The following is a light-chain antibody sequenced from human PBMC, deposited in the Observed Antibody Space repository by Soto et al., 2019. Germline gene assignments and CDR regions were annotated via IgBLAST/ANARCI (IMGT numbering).Light chain of an antibody. V-gene: IGLV2-23*03. Sequence: QSALTQPASVSGSPGQSISIFCNGTSSDVVTYNLVSWYQQHPGKAPTVLIYEGTKRPSGVSNRFSGSKSGNTASLTISGLQTEDEADYYCYSFAGSTTFSYVFGPGTKLTVL. J-gene: IGLJ1*01. CDR1: SSDVVTYNL. CDR3: YSFAGSTTFSYV. CDR2: EGT.